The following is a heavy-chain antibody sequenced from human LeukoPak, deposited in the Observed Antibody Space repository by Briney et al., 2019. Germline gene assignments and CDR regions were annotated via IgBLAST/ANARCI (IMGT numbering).Heavy chain of an antibody. CDR1: GFTFSSYG. CDR3: AKDPELRWLPSYYFDY. CDR2: ISYDGSNK. Sequence: GRSLRLSCAASGFTFSSYGMHWVRQAPGKGLEWVAVISYDGSNKYYADSVKGRFTISRDNSKNTLYLQMNSLRAEDTAVYYCAKDPELRWLPSYYFDYWGQGTLVTVSS. J-gene: IGHJ4*02. V-gene: IGHV3-30*18. D-gene: IGHD4-17*01.